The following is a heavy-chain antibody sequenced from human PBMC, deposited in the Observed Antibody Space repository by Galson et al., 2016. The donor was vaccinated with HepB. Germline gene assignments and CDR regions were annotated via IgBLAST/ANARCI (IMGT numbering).Heavy chain of an antibody. V-gene: IGHV1-18*01. CDR1: GYHFLNYG. CDR2: ISTYNGNT. D-gene: IGHD5/OR15-5a*01. Sequence: SVKVSCKASGYHFLNYGISWVRQAPGQGLEWMGWISTYNGNTKSAPNLQDRVSMTADTSTGTGYMELRRLTSADTAVYFCATYNVSLGDYNAFDFWGQGTLVTVSS. CDR3: ATYNVSLGDYNAFDF. J-gene: IGHJ4*02.